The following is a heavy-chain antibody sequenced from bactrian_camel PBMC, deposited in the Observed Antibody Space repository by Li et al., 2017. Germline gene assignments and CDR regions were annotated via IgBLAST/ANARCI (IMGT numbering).Heavy chain of an antibody. V-gene: IGHV3S53*01. Sequence: HVQLVESGGGSVQTGGTLRLSCVVSGVDYSTFSMAWFRQTPGKEREGVATIDMDGPTNYTEPVKGRFIISKDNAKNTLSLQMNSLKPEDTAMYYCTAARTWTSWYRRDFGYWGQGTQVTVS. J-gene: IGHJ6*01. CDR1: GVDYSTFS. CDR3: TAARTWTSWYRRDFGY. D-gene: IGHD6*01. CDR2: IDMDGPT.